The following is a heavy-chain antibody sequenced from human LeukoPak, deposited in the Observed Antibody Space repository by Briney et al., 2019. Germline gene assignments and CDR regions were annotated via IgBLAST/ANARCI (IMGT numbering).Heavy chain of an antibody. CDR3: ARDMLAVPSNWFDP. D-gene: IGHD2-8*01. CDR2: INPSGGGT. V-gene: IGHV1-46*01. J-gene: IGHJ5*02. CDR1: GYAFTSYY. Sequence: ASVKVSCKASGYAFTSYYIHWVRQSPGQGLEWMGVINPSGGGTSYAQKFQGRVTMTRDTSTSTVYMDLRSLRSEDPTVYFCARDMLAVPSNWFDPWGQGTLVTVSS.